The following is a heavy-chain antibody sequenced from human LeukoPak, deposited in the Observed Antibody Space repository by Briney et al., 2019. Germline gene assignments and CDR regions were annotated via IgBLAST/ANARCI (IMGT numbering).Heavy chain of an antibody. CDR2: ISGGSSTS. Sequence: GGSLRLSCAASGLTFGTYAMGWVRQAPGKGLEWVSYISGGSSTSYYADSVKGRFTISRDNAKNSLYLQMNSLRDEDTAVYYCARDQGGAFDIWGQGTMVTVSS. V-gene: IGHV3-48*02. CDR1: GLTFGTYA. J-gene: IGHJ3*02. D-gene: IGHD3-16*01. CDR3: ARDQGGAFDI.